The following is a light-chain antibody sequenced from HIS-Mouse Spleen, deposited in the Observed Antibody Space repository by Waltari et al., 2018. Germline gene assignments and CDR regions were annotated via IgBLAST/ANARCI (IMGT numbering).Light chain of an antibody. CDR3: DSTDRSGNHKV. CDR1: ALPKKY. J-gene: IGLJ2*01. Sequence: SYELTQPPSVSVSPGQTARITCPGDALPKKYAYWYQQKSGQAPVLFIYEASKRRHGIPERSSGSNSGTMNSLKRRGAQEEDEADVYCDSTDRSGNHKVFGGVTKLTVL. V-gene: IGLV3-10*01. CDR2: EAS.